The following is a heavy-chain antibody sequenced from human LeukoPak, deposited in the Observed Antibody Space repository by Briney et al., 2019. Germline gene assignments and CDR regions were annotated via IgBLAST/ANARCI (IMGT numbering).Heavy chain of an antibody. CDR3: ARGLGVYGDS. Sequence: GGSLRLSCAASGFTFSSYSMNWVRQAPGKGLEWVSSISSSTGYIYYADSVKGRFTISRDNAENSLYLQMNSLRAEDTAVYYCARGLGVYGDSWGQGTLVTVSS. D-gene: IGHD5/OR15-5a*01. V-gene: IGHV3-21*01. CDR2: ISSSTGYI. J-gene: IGHJ4*02. CDR1: GFTFSSYS.